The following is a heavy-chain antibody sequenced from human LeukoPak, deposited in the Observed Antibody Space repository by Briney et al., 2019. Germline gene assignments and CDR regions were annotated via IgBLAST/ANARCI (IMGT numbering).Heavy chain of an antibody. D-gene: IGHD4-11*01. J-gene: IGHJ5*02. CDR1: GFTFNNYA. V-gene: IGHV3-23*01. Sequence: EGSLRLSCVASGFTFNNYAINWVRQAPGRGLEWVSTIDGGGGTYYADSVKGRFTFSRDNSKNTVYLQMNSLRAEDTAVYYCVKSLNSWHGWFDPWGQGTLVTVSS. CDR3: VKSLNSWHGWFDP. CDR2: IDGGGGT.